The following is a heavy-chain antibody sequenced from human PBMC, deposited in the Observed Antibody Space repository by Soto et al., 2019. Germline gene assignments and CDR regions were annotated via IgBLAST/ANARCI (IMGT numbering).Heavy chain of an antibody. CDR3: AKDLGYCISTSCPFDY. D-gene: IGHD2-2*03. CDR1: GFTFSSYG. Sequence: QVQLVESGGGVVQPGRSLRLSCAASGFTFSSYGMHWVRQAPGKGLEWVAVISYDGSNKYYADSVKGRFTISRDNSKNRLYLQMNSLRAEDTAVYYCAKDLGYCISTSCPFDYWGQGTLVTVSS. V-gene: IGHV3-30*18. CDR2: ISYDGSNK. J-gene: IGHJ4*02.